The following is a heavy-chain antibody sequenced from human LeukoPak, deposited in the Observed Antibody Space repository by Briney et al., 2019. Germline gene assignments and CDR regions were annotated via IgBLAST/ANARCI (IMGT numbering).Heavy chain of an antibody. D-gene: IGHD2-2*01. CDR1: GFTFSSYA. CDR3: ANVVVKYGGGY. J-gene: IGHJ4*02. Sequence: GGSLRLSCAASGFTFSSYAMSWVRQAPGKGLEWVSAISASGGSTYYADSAKGRFTISRDNSKNTLYLQMNSLRAEDTAVYYCANVVVKYGGGYWGQGTLVTVSS. V-gene: IGHV3-23*01. CDR2: ISASGGST.